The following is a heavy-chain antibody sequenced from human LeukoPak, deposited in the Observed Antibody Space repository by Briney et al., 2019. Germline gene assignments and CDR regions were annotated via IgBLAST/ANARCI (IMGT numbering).Heavy chain of an antibody. V-gene: IGHV3-7*01. CDR3: AREYYDKSGYSHDF. Sequence: GGSLRLSCTASGFDFSDFWMGWVRQAPGKGPEWVADIKQDGTKKYYLDSVKGRFTISRDNAKNSLYLQLNSLRAEDTAVYFCAREYYDKSGYSHDFWGQGTLVTVSS. CDR2: IKQDGTKK. CDR1: GFDFSDFW. J-gene: IGHJ4*02. D-gene: IGHD3-22*01.